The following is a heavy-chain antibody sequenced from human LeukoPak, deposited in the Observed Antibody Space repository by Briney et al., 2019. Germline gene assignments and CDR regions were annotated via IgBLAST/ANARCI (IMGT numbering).Heavy chain of an antibody. CDR1: GFTFSSYE. Sequence: PGGSLRLSCAASGFTFSSYEMNWVRRAPGKGLEWVSYISSGGSTIYYADSVKGRFTISRDNAKSSLYLQMNSLRVVDTAVYYCARRKADDYWGQGTLVTVSS. CDR2: ISSGGSTI. CDR3: ARRKADDY. V-gene: IGHV3-48*03. J-gene: IGHJ4*02. D-gene: IGHD2-15*01.